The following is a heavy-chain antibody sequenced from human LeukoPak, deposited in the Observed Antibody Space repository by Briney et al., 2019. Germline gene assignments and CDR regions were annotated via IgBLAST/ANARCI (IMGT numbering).Heavy chain of an antibody. CDR3: AGALSTAARTTQFDY. J-gene: IGHJ4*02. CDR2: IWYDGSNK. D-gene: IGHD6-6*01. V-gene: IGHV3-33*01. CDR1: GFAFSTYG. Sequence: GGSLRLSCAASGFAFSTYGMHWVRQAPGKGLEWVAVIWYDGSNKYYADSVKGRFTISRDNSKNTLYLQMNSLRAEDTAVYYCAGALSTAARTTQFDYWGQGTLVTVSS.